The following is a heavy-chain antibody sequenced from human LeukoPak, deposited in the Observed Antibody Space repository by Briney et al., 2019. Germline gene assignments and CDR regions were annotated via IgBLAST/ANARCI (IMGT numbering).Heavy chain of an antibody. D-gene: IGHD2-2*02. CDR2: IKQDGSEK. V-gene: IGHV3-7*02. CDR1: GFTFSSYW. Sequence: GGSLRLSCAASGFTFSSYWMSWVRQAPGKGLEWVANIKQDGSEKYYVDSVKGRFTISRDNAKNTLYLQMNSLRAEDTAVYYCATTQGYCSSTSCYNWYFDLWGRGTLVTVSS. CDR3: ATTQGYCSSTSCYNWYFDL. J-gene: IGHJ2*01.